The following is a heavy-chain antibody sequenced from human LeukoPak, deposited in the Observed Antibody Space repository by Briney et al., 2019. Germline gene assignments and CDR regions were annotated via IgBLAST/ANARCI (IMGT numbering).Heavy chain of an antibody. D-gene: IGHD5-12*01. J-gene: IGHJ4*02. Sequence: SETLSLTCTVSGVSISSYYWGWIRQPAGKGLEWIGRIYTSGSTNYNPSLKRRVTMSVDTSKNQFSLKLSSVTAADTAVYYCARSGGGYSGYDFLGRWGQGTLVTVSS. CDR2: IYTSGST. CDR1: GVSISSYY. V-gene: IGHV4-4*07. CDR3: ARSGGGYSGYDFLGR.